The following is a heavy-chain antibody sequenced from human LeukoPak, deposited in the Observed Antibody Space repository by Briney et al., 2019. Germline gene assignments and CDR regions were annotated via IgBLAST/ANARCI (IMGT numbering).Heavy chain of an antibody. CDR1: GFTFSSYA. Sequence: GGSVRLSCAASGFTFSSYAMTWVRQAPGKGLEWVSAITHTGGDTFYADSVKGRFTISRDNSKNTLYLQMNSLRAEDSAVYYCAKSRVRGVYYFDYWGQGTLVTVSS. J-gene: IGHJ4*02. CDR3: AKSRVRGVYYFDY. V-gene: IGHV3-23*01. D-gene: IGHD3-10*02. CDR2: ITHTGGDT.